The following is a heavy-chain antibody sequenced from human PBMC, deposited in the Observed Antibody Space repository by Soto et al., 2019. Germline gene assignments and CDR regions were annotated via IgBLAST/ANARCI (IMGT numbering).Heavy chain of an antibody. V-gene: IGHV3-30*18. CDR2: ISYDGSNK. CDR1: GFTFSSYG. J-gene: IGHJ4*02. CDR3: AKEDVGGYYYSGL. Sequence: GGSLRLSCAASGFTFSSYGMHWVRQAPGKGLEWVAVISYDGSNKYYADSVKGRFTISRDNSKNTLYVQMNSLRAEDTAVYYCAKEDVGGYYYSGLWGRGTLVTVSS. D-gene: IGHD1-26*01.